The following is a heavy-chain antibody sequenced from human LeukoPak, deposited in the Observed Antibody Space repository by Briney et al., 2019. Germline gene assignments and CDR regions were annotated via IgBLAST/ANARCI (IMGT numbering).Heavy chain of an antibody. Sequence: PGGSLRLSCAASGFTFSSYAMHWVRQAPGKGLEWVAVISYDGSNKYYADSAKGRFTISRDNSKNTLYLQMNSLRAEDTAVYYCARDQDDSSGYYFGAFDIWGQGTMVTVPS. V-gene: IGHV3-30*01. CDR3: ARDQDDSSGYYFGAFDI. CDR1: GFTFSSYA. CDR2: ISYDGSNK. J-gene: IGHJ3*02. D-gene: IGHD3-22*01.